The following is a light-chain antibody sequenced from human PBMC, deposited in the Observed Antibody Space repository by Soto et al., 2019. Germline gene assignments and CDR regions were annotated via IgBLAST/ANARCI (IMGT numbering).Light chain of an antibody. CDR2: AAS. Sequence: DIQMTQSPSSLSASVGDRVTITCRASQSISSYLNWYQQKPGKAPKLLIYAASSLQSGVPSRFSGSGSGTDFTLTISSLQSEDFAVYYCQQYNNWPQLTFGGGTKVDIK. V-gene: IGKV1-39*01. J-gene: IGKJ4*01. CDR3: QQYNNWPQLT. CDR1: QSISSY.